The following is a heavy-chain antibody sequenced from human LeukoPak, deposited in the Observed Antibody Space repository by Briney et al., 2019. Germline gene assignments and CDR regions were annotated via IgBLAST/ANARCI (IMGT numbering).Heavy chain of an antibody. CDR1: DESFSGYY. CDR2: IDHSGST. J-gene: IGHJ3*02. Sequence: KSSETLSLTCAVYDESFSGYYSSWIRQPPRKGLEWIGEIDHSGSTNYNPSLQSRVTISVDTSKNQFSLKVSSVSAADTAVYYCARGNRQYGEHEAFDIWGHGTTVTVSP. D-gene: IGHD3-10*01. V-gene: IGHV4-34*01. CDR3: ARGNRQYGEHEAFDI.